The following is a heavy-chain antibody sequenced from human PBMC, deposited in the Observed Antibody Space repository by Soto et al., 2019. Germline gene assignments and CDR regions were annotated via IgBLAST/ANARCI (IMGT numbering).Heavy chain of an antibody. J-gene: IGHJ4*02. D-gene: IGHD1-26*01. CDR3: ARGSDSGLDY. V-gene: IGHV4-30-2*01. Sequence: SETLSLTCAVSGGSISSGGYSWSWIRQPPGKGLEWIGYIYHSGSTYYNPSLKSRVTISVDRSKNQFSLKLSSVTAADTAVYYCARGSDSGLDYWGKGTLVPVS. CDR2: IYHSGST. CDR1: GGSISSGGYS.